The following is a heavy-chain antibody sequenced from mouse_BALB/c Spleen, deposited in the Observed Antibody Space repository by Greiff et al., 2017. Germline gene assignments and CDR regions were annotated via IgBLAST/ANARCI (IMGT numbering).Heavy chain of an antibody. D-gene: IGHD1-1*01. CDR3: AIYVTSLFDY. Sequence: EVKLVESGGGLVKPGGSLKLSCAASGFTFSSYAMSWVRQTPEKRLEWVASISSGCSTYYPDSVKGRFTISRDNARTILYLQMSSLRSEDTAMYYCAIYVTSLFDYWGQGTTLTVSS. J-gene: IGHJ2*01. CDR1: GFTFSSYA. V-gene: IGHV5-6-5*01. CDR2: ISSGCST.